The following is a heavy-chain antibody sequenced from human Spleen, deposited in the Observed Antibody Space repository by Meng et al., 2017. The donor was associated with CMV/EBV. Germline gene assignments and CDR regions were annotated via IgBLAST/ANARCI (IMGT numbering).Heavy chain of an antibody. D-gene: IGHD6-19*01. CDR3: TTNTAVAEGY. CDR2: IKSKTDGGTT. V-gene: IGHV3-15*01. CDR1: GFTVSSNY. J-gene: IGHJ4*02. Sequence: GGSLRLSCAASGFTVSSNYMSWVRQAPGKGLEWVGRIKSKTDGGTTDYAAPVKGRFTISRDDSKNTLYLQMNSLKTEDTAVYYCTTNTAVAEGYWGQGTLVTVSS.